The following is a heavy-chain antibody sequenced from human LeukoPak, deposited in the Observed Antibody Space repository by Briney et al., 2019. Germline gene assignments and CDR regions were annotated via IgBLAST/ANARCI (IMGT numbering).Heavy chain of an antibody. D-gene: IGHD3-22*01. CDR2: IYYSGST. J-gene: IGHJ6*02. V-gene: IGHV4-59*08. Sequence: SETLSLTCTVSGGSISSYYWSWIRQPPGKGLEWIGYIYYSGSTNYNPSLKSRVTISVDTSKNQFSLKLSSVTAADTAVYYCARHYYDSSGYWRRYYYGMDVWGQGTTVTVSS. CDR1: GGSISSYY. CDR3: ARHYYDSSGYWRRYYYGMDV.